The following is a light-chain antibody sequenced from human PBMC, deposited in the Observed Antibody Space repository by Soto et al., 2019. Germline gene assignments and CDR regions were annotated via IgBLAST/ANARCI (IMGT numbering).Light chain of an antibody. Sequence: QSVLTQPPSASGTPGQRVTISCSGSSSNIGSNTVTWYQQLPGTAPKLLIYRNSQRPSGVPDRFSGSKSGTSASLAISGLQSEDEAEYYCAAWDDRLTGPSFGGGTKLTVL. CDR1: SSNIGSNT. CDR2: RNS. J-gene: IGLJ2*01. CDR3: AAWDDRLTGPS. V-gene: IGLV1-44*01.